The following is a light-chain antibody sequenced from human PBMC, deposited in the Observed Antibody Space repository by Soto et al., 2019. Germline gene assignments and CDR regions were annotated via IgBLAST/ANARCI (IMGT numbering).Light chain of an antibody. CDR2: DVN. CDR1: SSDIGGYDD. Sequence: QSALTQPASVSGSPGQSITLSCTGTSSDIGGYDDVSWYQRHPGKAPKLIIYDVNNRPSGVSNRFSGSKSGNTASLTISGLQAEDEADYYCPSYASGISHVVFGGGTKLTVL. CDR3: PSYASGISHVV. V-gene: IGLV2-14*01. J-gene: IGLJ2*01.